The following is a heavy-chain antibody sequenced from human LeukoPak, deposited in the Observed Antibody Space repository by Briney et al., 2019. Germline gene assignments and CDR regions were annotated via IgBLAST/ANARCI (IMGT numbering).Heavy chain of an antibody. V-gene: IGHV3-48*03. CDR3: ARESDYSGFDP. Sequence: GGSLRLSCAASGFTFSSYEMNWVRQAPGKGLEWVSYIRSSGSTIYYADSVKGGFTISRDNAKNSLYLQMNSLRAEDTAVYYCARESDYSGFDPWGQGTLVTVSS. CDR1: GFTFSSYE. CDR2: IRSSGSTI. D-gene: IGHD3-10*01. J-gene: IGHJ5*02.